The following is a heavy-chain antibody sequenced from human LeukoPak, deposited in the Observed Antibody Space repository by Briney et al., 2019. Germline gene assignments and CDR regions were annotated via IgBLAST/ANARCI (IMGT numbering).Heavy chain of an antibody. Sequence: SETLSLTCTVSGGSISSYYWSWIRQPAGKGLEWIGEIYHSGRTNYNPSLKSRVTMSVDTSKNQFSLKLSSVTAADTAVYYCARDAGDYYYYYMDVWGKGTTVTVSS. V-gene: IGHV4-4*07. CDR2: IYHSGRT. CDR1: GGSISSYY. J-gene: IGHJ6*03. CDR3: ARDAGDYYYYYMDV. D-gene: IGHD4-17*01.